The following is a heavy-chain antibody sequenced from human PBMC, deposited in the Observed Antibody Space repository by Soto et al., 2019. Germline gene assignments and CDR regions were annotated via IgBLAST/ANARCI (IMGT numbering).Heavy chain of an antibody. CDR2: IWYDGSKK. CDR1: VFTFSSFG. Sequence: PWWSLRLSCAASVFTFSSFGMHWWRQAPGKGLEWVSLIWYDGSKKSYGDPVKGRFTISRDNSRNTVYLQMNSLRADDTAVYYCARDASYYSLWSGYYPSRNGMDVWGQGTTVTVSS. J-gene: IGHJ6*02. D-gene: IGHD3-3*01. CDR3: ARDASYYSLWSGYYPSRNGMDV. V-gene: IGHV3-33*01.